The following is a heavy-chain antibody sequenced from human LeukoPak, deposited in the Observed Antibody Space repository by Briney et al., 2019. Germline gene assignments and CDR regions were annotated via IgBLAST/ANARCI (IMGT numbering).Heavy chain of an antibody. CDR2: IYYSTST. CDR3: ARDSSGWYRGFDY. Sequence: SETLSLTCAVYGGSFGGYYWSWIRQPPGKGLEWIGYIYYSTSTNYNPSLKSRVTISVDTSKNQFSLKLSSVTAADTAVYYCARDSSGWYRGFDYWGQGTLVTVSS. J-gene: IGHJ4*02. V-gene: IGHV4-59*01. CDR1: GGSFGGYY. D-gene: IGHD6-19*01.